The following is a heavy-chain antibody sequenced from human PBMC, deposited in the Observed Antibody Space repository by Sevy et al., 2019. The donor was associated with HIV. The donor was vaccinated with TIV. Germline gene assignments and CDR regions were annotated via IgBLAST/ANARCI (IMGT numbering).Heavy chain of an antibody. V-gene: IGHV4-59*01. CDR2: ICYSGST. CDR3: ARGRPDYYYGMDV. J-gene: IGHJ6*02. CDR1: GDSISSYY. Sequence: SETLSLTCTVSGDSISSYYWSWIRQPPGKGLEWIGYICYSGSTNYNPSLKSRVTISKDTSKNQVSLKLTSVTAADTAVYYCARGRPDYYYGMDVWGQGTTVTVSS.